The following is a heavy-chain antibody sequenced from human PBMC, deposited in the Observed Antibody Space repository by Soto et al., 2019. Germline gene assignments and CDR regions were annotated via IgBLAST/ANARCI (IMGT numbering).Heavy chain of an antibody. D-gene: IGHD6-6*01. J-gene: IGHJ5*02. CDR3: ARSIAARPRWFDT. V-gene: IGHV1-69*13. CDR2: IIPIFGTA. CDR1: GGTFSSYA. Sequence: ASVKVSCKASGGTFSSYAISWVRQAPGQGLEWMGGIIPIFGTANYAQKFQGRVTITADESTSTAYMELSSLRSEDTAVYYCARSIAARPRWFDTWGQGTLVTVSS.